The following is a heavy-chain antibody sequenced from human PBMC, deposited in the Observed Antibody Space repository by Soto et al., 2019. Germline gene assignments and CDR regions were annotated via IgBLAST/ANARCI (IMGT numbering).Heavy chain of an antibody. CDR3: AIDVAATLYYYYGLDV. CDR2: ISYDGSNK. Sequence: QVQLVESGGGVVQPGRSLRLSCAASGFTFSSYAMHWVRQAPGKGLEWVAVISYDGSNKYYADSVKGRFTISRDNSKNTLYLQMNSLRAEDTAVYYCAIDVAATLYYYYGLDVWGQGTTVTVSS. J-gene: IGHJ6*02. V-gene: IGHV3-30-3*01. CDR1: GFTFSSYA. D-gene: IGHD2-15*01.